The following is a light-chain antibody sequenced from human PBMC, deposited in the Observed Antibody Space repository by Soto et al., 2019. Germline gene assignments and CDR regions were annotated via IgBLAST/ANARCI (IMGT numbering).Light chain of an antibody. CDR3: QQSYSTSPLT. CDR2: AAS. V-gene: IGKV1-39*01. J-gene: IGKJ4*01. Sequence: DIQMTQSPSSLSASVGDRVTITCRASQSISSYLNWYQQKPGKAPKLLIYAASRLQSGVPSRFICSGSATDFTLTISSLQPEDFATYYCQQSYSTSPLTFCGGTKVEIK. CDR1: QSISSY.